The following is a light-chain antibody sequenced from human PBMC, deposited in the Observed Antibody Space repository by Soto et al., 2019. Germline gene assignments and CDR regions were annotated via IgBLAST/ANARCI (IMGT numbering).Light chain of an antibody. V-gene: IGKV1-17*01. J-gene: IGKJ2*01. Sequence: DIHMTQSPSSRSPSLGDRVRITCRASQRIRSYLTWYQQKPGKAPKVLIYAASSLESGVPSRFSGSGSGTEFTLTISSLQPEDFATYYCLQHNSYPYTFGQGTKVDIK. CDR1: QRIRSY. CDR3: LQHNSYPYT. CDR2: AAS.